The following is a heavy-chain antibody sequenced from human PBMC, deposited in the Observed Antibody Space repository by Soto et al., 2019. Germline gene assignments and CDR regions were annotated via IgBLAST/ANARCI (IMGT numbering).Heavy chain of an antibody. J-gene: IGHJ6*02. Sequence: GGSLRLSCADSGFTFSRYWMNWVRQAPGKGLEWVSSISSSSSYIYYADSVEGRFTISRDNAKNSLYLQMNSLRAEDTAVYYCARDRQSYSYYYYGMDVWGQGTTVTVSS. V-gene: IGHV3-21*01. CDR1: GFTFSRYW. CDR2: ISSSSSYI. D-gene: IGHD2-15*01. CDR3: ARDRQSYSYYYYGMDV.